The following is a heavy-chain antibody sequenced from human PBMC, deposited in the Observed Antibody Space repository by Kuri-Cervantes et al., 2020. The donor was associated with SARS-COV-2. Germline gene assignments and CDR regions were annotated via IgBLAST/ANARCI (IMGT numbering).Heavy chain of an antibody. Sequence: ASVKVSCKASGYTFTSYGISWVRQAPGQGLEWMGWINPNSGGTNYAQKFQGRVTMTRDASISTAYMELSRLRSDDTAVYYCARGSYDYYYYYYMDVWGKGTTVTVSS. CDR3: ARGSYDYYYYYYMDV. V-gene: IGHV1-2*02. D-gene: IGHD4-17*01. J-gene: IGHJ6*03. CDR2: INPNSGGT. CDR1: GYTFTSYG.